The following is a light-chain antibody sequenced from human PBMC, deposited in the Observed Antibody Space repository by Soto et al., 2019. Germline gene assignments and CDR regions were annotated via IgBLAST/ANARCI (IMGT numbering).Light chain of an antibody. CDR3: QKHNSAPLT. V-gene: IGKV1-27*01. CDR2: AAS. J-gene: IGKJ4*01. CDR1: QGISSS. Sequence: DIQMTQSPSSLSASVGDRVTIACRASQGISSSLAWYQQKPGKVPKLLIYAASTLQSGVPSRFSGSGSGTDFTLTISSLQPEDVATYYCQKHNSAPLTFGGGTKVEIK.